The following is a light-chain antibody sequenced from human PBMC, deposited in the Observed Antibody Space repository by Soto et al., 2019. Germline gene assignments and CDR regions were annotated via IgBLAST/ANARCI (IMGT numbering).Light chain of an antibody. CDR2: GDI. V-gene: IGLV1-40*01. Sequence: QSVLTQPPSVSGAPGQRGTISCTGSSSNIGAGYNVHWYQQLPGTAPKLLIYGDIDRPSGVPDRFSGSKSGTSASLAITGLQAEDEADYYCQSYDSGLRGVLFGGGPKLTV. CDR3: QSYDSGLRGVL. CDR1: SSNIGAGYN. J-gene: IGLJ2*01.